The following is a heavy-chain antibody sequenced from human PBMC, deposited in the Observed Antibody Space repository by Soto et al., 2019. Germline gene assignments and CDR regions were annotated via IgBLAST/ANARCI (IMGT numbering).Heavy chain of an antibody. CDR1: GFTFSRYG. CDR3: ARDPILHSY. Sequence: GGSLRLSCAASGFTFSRYGMNWLRQAPGKGLEWVASISSSTSYVYYADSVKGRLSTSRDNAKNILYLEMYALRSEDTAVYYCARDPILHSYWGQGTLVTVSS. V-gene: IGHV3-21*06. CDR2: ISSSTSYV. J-gene: IGHJ4*02.